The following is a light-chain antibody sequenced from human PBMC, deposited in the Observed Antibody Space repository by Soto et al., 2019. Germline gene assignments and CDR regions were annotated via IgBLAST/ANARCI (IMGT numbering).Light chain of an antibody. J-gene: IGKJ1*01. V-gene: IGKV1-5*03. CDR3: LQYNTLWT. CDR2: KAS. Sequence: DIQMTQSPSTLSASVGDRVTSTCRASQSISSWLAWYQQKPGKAPKVLIYKASTLESGVPSRFSGSGSGTEFTLTISSLQPDDFATYYCLQYNTLWTFGQGTKVEIK. CDR1: QSISSW.